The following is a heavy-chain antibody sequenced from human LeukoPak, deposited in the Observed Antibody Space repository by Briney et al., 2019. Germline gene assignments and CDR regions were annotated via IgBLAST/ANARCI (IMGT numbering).Heavy chain of an antibody. J-gene: IGHJ6*01. CDR1: GFSFRTYS. CDR3: ERDLYGDYGMDV. Sequence: PGGSLRLSCAASGFSFRTYSMDWVRQPPGKGLEWVSYISSSSSTIHYADSVRRRFTISRDNANKSLYLQLNSPRDEDTAVYYCERDLYGDYGMDVWGEGTQVTASS. D-gene: IGHD4-17*01. V-gene: IGHV3-48*02. CDR2: ISSSSSTI.